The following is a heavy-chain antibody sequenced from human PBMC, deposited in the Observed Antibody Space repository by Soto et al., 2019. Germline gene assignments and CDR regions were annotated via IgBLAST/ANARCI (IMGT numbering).Heavy chain of an antibody. Sequence: PSETLSLTCTVSGGSISSYYWSWIRQPPGKGLEWIGYIYYSGVTYYNPSLKSRATVDMSKNQISLKLRSVTAADTALYYCATTSSGYPYWGRGTLVTVSS. CDR3: ATTSSGYPY. CDR2: IYYSGVT. J-gene: IGHJ4*02. D-gene: IGHD3-22*01. V-gene: IGHV4-59*04. CDR1: GGSISSYY.